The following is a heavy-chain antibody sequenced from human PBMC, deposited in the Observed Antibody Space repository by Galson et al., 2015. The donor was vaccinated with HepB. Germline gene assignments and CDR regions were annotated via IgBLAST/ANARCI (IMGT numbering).Heavy chain of an antibody. CDR3: VKHDYGDYNLDY. Sequence: SLRLSCAASGFTFSSYAMHWVRQAPGKGLEYVSAISSNGGSTYYADSVKGRFTISRDNSKNTLYLQMSSLRAEDTAVYYCVKHDYGDYNLDYWGQGTLVTVSS. CDR2: ISSNGGST. J-gene: IGHJ4*02. CDR1: GFTFSSYA. V-gene: IGHV3-64D*06. D-gene: IGHD4-17*01.